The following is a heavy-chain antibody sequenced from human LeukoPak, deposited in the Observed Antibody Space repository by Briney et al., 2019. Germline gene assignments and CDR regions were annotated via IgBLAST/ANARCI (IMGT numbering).Heavy chain of an antibody. CDR1: GGSISSAGYY. CDR2: IHYSGST. D-gene: IGHD3-3*01. V-gene: IGHV4-31*03. J-gene: IGHJ4*02. CDR3: ARKKYDRLSGLLYFDY. Sequence: SETLSLTCTVSGGSISSAGYYWSWIRQHPGKGLEWIGYIHYSGSTYYNPSLKSRVAISVDTSKNQFSLNLSSVNAADTAVYYCARKKYDRLSGLLYFDYWGQGTLVSVSS.